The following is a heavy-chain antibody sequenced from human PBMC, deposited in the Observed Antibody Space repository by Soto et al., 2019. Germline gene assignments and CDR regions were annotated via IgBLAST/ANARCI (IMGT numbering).Heavy chain of an antibody. J-gene: IGHJ6*02. CDR1: GGSFSGYY. V-gene: IGHV4-34*01. CDR2: IYYSGST. Sequence: TSETLSLTCXVFGGSFSGYYWSWIRQPPGKGLEWIGSIYYSGSTYYNPSLKSRVTISVDTSKNQFSLKLSSVTAADTAVYYCARGPLQVGYYYYYGMEVWGQGTTVTVSS. CDR3: ARGPLQVGYYYYYGMEV. D-gene: IGHD3-10*01.